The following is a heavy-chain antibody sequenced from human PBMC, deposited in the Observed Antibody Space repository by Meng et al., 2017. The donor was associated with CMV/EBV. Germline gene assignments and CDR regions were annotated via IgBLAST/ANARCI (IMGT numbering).Heavy chain of an antibody. Sequence: GSLRLSCSVSGASIRSRSYYWGWIRQPPGKALEWIGSIFNSVSTYYNPFLKSRVSMSVDTSTNYFSLKLTSVTAADTAVYYCARDLIQYDFWSGFNWFDPWGQGMLVTVSS. CDR1: GASIRSRSYY. D-gene: IGHD3-3*01. CDR3: ARDLIQYDFWSGFNWFDP. CDR2: IFNSVST. J-gene: IGHJ5*02. V-gene: IGHV4-39*07.